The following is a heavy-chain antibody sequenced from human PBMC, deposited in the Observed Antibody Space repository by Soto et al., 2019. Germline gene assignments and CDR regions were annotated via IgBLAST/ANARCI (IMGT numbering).Heavy chain of an antibody. CDR1: GGTFSSYA. Sequence: RASVKVSCKASGGTFSSYAISWVRQAPGQGLEWMGGIIPIFGTANYAQKFQGRVTITADESTSTAYMELSSLRSEDTAVYYCARFLGGYSRSSGFDYYYGMDVWGQGTTVTVSS. J-gene: IGHJ6*02. V-gene: IGHV1-69*13. CDR3: ARFLGGYSRSSGFDYYYGMDV. CDR2: IIPIFGTA. D-gene: IGHD6-6*01.